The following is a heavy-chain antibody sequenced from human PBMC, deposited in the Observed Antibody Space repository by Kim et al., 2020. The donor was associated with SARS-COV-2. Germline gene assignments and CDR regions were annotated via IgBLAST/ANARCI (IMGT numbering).Heavy chain of an antibody. CDR2: ISSDATAI. J-gene: IGHJ4*02. CDR3: ARSYLASGSYDH. V-gene: IGHV3-11*01. CDR1: GFPLSDYY. Sequence: GESLRLSCAASGFPLSDYYMNWIRQAPGKGLEWISYISSDATAIYYAGSVKGRFTISRDNAKNSLTLQMNSLGAEDTAMYYCARSYLASGSYDHWGQGTLVTVSS. D-gene: IGHD3-10*01.